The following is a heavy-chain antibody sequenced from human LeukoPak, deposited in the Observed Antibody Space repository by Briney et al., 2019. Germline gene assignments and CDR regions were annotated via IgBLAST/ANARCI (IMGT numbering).Heavy chain of an antibody. D-gene: IGHD3-22*01. Sequence: GASVKVSCKASGYTFTSYGISWVRQAPGQGLEWMGWISAYNGNTNYAQKLQGRVTMTADTSTSTAYMELRSLRSDDTAVYYCARDAYYDSSGYYLTLVYYYYGMDVWGQGTTVTVSS. CDR3: ARDAYYDSSGYYLTLVYYYYGMDV. CDR2: ISAYNGNT. J-gene: IGHJ6*02. V-gene: IGHV1-18*01. CDR1: GYTFTSYG.